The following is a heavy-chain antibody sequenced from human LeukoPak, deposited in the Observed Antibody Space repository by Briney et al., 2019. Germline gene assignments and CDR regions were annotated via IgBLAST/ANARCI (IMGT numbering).Heavy chain of an antibody. Sequence: SQTLSLTCTVSGGSISSGSYYWSWIRQPAGKGLEWIGRIYTSGSTNYNPSLKSRVTISVDTSKNQFSLKLSSVTAADTAAYYCARGTLRGDGDYYFDYWGQGTLVTVSS. CDR1: GGSISSGSYY. D-gene: IGHD2-21*02. V-gene: IGHV4-61*02. CDR2: IYTSGST. J-gene: IGHJ4*02. CDR3: ARGTLRGDGDYYFDY.